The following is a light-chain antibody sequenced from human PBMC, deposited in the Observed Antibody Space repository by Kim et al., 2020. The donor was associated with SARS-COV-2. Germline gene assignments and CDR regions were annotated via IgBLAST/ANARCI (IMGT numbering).Light chain of an antibody. CDR1: QSISRC. V-gene: IGKV1-39*01. J-gene: IGKJ2*01. CDR2: ARS. CDR3: LQRYSTPIYT. Sequence: ASVGERVTITCRASQSISRCLNGYQQKPGKAPQLLLYARSNLQSGVPSRFSGSGSGTDFTLTISRLQPEDFATYFCLQRYSTPIYTFGQGTKLEI.